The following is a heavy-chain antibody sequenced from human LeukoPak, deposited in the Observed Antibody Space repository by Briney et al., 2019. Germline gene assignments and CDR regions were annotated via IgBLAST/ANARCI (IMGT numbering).Heavy chain of an antibody. V-gene: IGHV3-9*01. D-gene: IGHD3-22*01. CDR1: GFTFDEYA. CDR2: ISWNGGSI. CDR3: ARSYYYDSSGYYYGPYFDY. Sequence: GGSLRLSCAAAGFTFDEYAMRWVRHAPGKGLEWGSGISWNGGSIIYADSVKRRFTISRDNAKSSLYLQMNSLRAEDTAVYYCARSYYYDSSGYYYGPYFDYWGQGTLVTVSS. J-gene: IGHJ4*02.